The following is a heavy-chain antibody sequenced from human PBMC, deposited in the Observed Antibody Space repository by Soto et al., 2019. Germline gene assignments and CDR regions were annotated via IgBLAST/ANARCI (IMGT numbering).Heavy chain of an antibody. Sequence: QVQLVESGGGVVQPGRSLRLSCAASGFTFSSYGMHWVRQAPGKGLEWVAVIWYDGSNKYYADSVKGRFTISRDNSNNTLYLQMNRLRAEEAAVYYCAREEGSSGSFDYSYDMDVWGQGTAVTVSS. V-gene: IGHV3-33*01. CDR2: IWYDGSNK. CDR1: GFTFSSYG. D-gene: IGHD3-22*01. CDR3: AREEGSSGSFDYSYDMDV. J-gene: IGHJ6*02.